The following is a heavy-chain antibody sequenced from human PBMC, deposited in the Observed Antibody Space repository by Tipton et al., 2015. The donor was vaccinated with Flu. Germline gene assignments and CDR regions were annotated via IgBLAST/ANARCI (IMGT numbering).Heavy chain of an antibody. CDR3: ARGYDILTDGGGYFDY. V-gene: IGHV3-33*01. D-gene: IGHD3-9*01. CDR1: GFTFSSYA. CDR2: IWYDGSNK. J-gene: IGHJ4*02. Sequence: SLRLSCPASGFTFSSYAMHWVRQAPGKGLEWVAGIWYDGSNKYYADSVKGRFTISRDNSKNTLYLQMNSLRAEDTAVYYCARGYDILTDGGGYFDYWGQGTLVTVSS.